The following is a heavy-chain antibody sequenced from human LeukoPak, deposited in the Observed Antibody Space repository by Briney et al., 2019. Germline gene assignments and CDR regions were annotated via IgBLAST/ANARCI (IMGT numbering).Heavy chain of an antibody. D-gene: IGHD6-19*01. Sequence: GGSLRLSCAASGFTFSTYAMSWVRQAPGKGLEWVSGISDSGGTTYYADSVKGRFTISRDNSKNTLYLQMNSLRAEDTAVYYCARVSVAGHGGYYFDYWGQGTLVTVSS. CDR3: ARVSVAGHGGYYFDY. V-gene: IGHV3-23*01. J-gene: IGHJ4*02. CDR1: GFTFSTYA. CDR2: ISDSGGTT.